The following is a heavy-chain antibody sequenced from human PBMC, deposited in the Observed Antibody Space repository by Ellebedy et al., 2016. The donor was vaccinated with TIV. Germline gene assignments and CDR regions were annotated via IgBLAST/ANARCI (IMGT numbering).Heavy chain of an antibody. J-gene: IGHJ4*02. D-gene: IGHD3-22*01. CDR2: IYHSGIT. V-gene: IGHV4-38-2*02. Sequence: MPSETLSLTCTVSGDSLINGYYWGWIRQSPGKGLEWIASIYHSGITDYNPSLKSRVTISVDTSRDQFSLRLRSVTAADTAVYYCARDQVKYFYDSDGPYGAFDYWGQGILVTVSS. CDR3: ARDQVKYFYDSDGPYGAFDY. CDR1: GDSLINGYY.